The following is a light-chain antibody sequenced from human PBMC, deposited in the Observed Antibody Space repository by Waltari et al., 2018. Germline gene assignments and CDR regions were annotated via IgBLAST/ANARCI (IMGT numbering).Light chain of an antibody. J-gene: IGLJ2*01. CDR3: CSYGGSFTWI. CDR1: SSQIGGYNL. Sequence: QSALTQPDSVSGSPGQWITISCTGTSSQIGGYNLVSWYQQHPGNAPKLMIYDFNKRPSGVSNRFSGSKSGNTASLTISGLQTEDEADYYCCSYGGSFTWIFGGGTKLTVL. V-gene: IGLV2-23*02. CDR2: DFN.